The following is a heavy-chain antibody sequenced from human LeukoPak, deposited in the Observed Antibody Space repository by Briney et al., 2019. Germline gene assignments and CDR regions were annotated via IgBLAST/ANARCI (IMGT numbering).Heavy chain of an antibody. CDR2: IIPIFGTA. J-gene: IGHJ6*03. Sequence: GASVKVSCKASGGTFSSYAISWVRQAPGQGLEWMGRIIPIFGTANYAQKFQGRVTITTDESTSTAYMELSSLRSGDTAVYYCARGRWIQLWSSYYYYYMDVWGKGTTVTVSS. CDR3: ARGRWIQLWSSYYYYYMDV. CDR1: GGTFSSYA. V-gene: IGHV1-69*05. D-gene: IGHD5-18*01.